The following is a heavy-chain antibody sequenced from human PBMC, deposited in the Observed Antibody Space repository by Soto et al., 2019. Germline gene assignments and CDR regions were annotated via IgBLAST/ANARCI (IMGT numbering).Heavy chain of an antibody. V-gene: IGHV3-11*06. CDR1: GFNFSDHY. Sequence: GGSLRLSCAASGFNFSDHYMNWIRQAPGKGLEWVSYISGSSRYTNFADSVKGRFTISRDNAENSLYLQMNSLRAEDTAVYYCARHTSGWHYYDYWGQGTPVTVSS. CDR2: ISGSSRYT. J-gene: IGHJ4*02. CDR3: ARHTSGWHYYDY. D-gene: IGHD6-19*01.